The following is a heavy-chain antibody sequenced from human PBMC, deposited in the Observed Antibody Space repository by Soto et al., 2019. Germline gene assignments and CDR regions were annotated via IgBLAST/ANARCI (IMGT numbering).Heavy chain of an antibody. CDR1: GGSFSGYY. V-gene: IGHV4-34*01. D-gene: IGHD3-16*01. J-gene: IGHJ5*02. CDR2: INHSGST. CDR3: ATSSLGSSYGGGNCCVP. Sequence: SETLSLTCAVYGGSFSGYYWSWIRQPPGKGLEWIGEINHSGSTNYNPSLNSRVTISVDTSKNQFSLKLSSVTAADTAVYYCATSSLGSSYGGGNCCVPSGQGILVTGSS.